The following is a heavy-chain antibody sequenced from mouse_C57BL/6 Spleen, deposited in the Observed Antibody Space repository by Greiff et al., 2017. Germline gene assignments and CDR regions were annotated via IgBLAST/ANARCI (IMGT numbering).Heavy chain of an antibody. CDR2: YYPGSGST. J-gene: IGHJ4*01. Sequence: QVQLQQSGAELVKPGASVKMSCKVSGYTFTSYWLTWVMQRPGQGLEWIGDYYPGSGSTNYNEKFKSKATLTVDTSSSTAYLQHSSLTSEDSTVNYCASRLLSYAMDYWGQGTSVTVSS. V-gene: IGHV1-55*01. D-gene: IGHD2-1*01. CDR1: GYTFTSYW. CDR3: ASRLLSYAMDY.